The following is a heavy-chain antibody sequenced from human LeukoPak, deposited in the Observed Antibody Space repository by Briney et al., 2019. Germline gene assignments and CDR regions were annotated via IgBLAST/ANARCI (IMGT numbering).Heavy chain of an antibody. CDR2: ISSSSSYI. D-gene: IGHD3-10*01. CDR3: ARDIGSGSYQFDY. V-gene: IGHV3-21*01. Sequence: TGGSLRLSCAASGFTFSSYSMNWVRQAPGKGLEWVSSISSSSSYIYYADSVKGRFTISRDNAKNSLYLQTNSLRAEDTAVYYCARDIGSGSYQFDYWGQGTLVTVSS. CDR1: GFTFSSYS. J-gene: IGHJ4*02.